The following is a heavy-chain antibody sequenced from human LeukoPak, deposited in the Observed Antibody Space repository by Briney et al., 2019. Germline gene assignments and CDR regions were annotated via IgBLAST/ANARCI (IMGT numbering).Heavy chain of an antibody. CDR2: ISSSSSYI. CDR3: ARGPYGSGSYYVDY. Sequence: GGSLRLSCAASGFTFSSYEMNWVRQAPGKGLEWVSYISSSSSYIYYADSVKGRFTISRDNAKNSLYLQMNSLRAEDTAVYYCARGPYGSGSYYVDYWGQGTLVTVSS. CDR1: GFTFSSYE. V-gene: IGHV3-21*05. J-gene: IGHJ4*02. D-gene: IGHD3-10*01.